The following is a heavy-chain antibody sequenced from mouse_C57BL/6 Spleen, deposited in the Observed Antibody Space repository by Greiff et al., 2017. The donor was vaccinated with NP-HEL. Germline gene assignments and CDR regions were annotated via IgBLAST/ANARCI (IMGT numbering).Heavy chain of an antibody. D-gene: IGHD1-2*01. Sequence: EVQLQQSGPGLVKPSQSLSLTCTVTGYSITSGYGWNWIRQFPGNKLEWMGYISYSGSTNYNPSLKSRTSITRDTSKNQFFLQLNSVTTEDTATYYCARTARIKYWGQGTTLTVSS. CDR2: ISYSGST. CDR3: ARTARIKY. CDR1: GYSITSGYG. V-gene: IGHV3-2*02. J-gene: IGHJ2*01.